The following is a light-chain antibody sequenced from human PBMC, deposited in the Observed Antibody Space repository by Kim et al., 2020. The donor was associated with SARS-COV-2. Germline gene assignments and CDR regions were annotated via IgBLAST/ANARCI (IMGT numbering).Light chain of an antibody. CDR1: KLGDKY. CDR2: QDS. CDR3: QAWDSSFRV. Sequence: SYELTQPPSVSVSPGQTASITCSGDKLGDKYACWYQQKPGQSPVLVIYQDSKRPSGIPERFSGSNSGNTATLTISGTQAMVEADYYCQAWDSSFRVFGGGTQLTVL. V-gene: IGLV3-1*01. J-gene: IGLJ2*01.